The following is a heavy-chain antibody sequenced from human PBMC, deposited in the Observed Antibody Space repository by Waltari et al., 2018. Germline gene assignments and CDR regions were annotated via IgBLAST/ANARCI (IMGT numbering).Heavy chain of an antibody. D-gene: IGHD2-2*01. V-gene: IGHV4-4*02. CDR2: VHHSGKT. Sequence: HVQLQESGQGLVKPSGTLSLTCAVSGDSISGNYWWRWVRQSPEKGMEWIGQVHHSGKTHYNPALQSRVTISLDKPKNQFSLNLNSVTAADTAVYYCAGDRAIGLFFDYWGRGTLVTVSS. CDR1: GDSISGNYW. J-gene: IGHJ4*02. CDR3: AGDRAIGLFFDY.